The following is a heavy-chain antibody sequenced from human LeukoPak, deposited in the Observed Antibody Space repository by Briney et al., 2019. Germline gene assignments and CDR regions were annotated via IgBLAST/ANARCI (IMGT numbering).Heavy chain of an antibody. CDR2: MNPDSGNT. Sequence: ASVTVSCKASGYTFTSYDINWVRQATGQGLEWMGWMNPDSGNTGYAQKFQGRVTMTRNTSISTAYMELSSLRSEDTAVYYCASSSWPDYYYYYYGMDVWGQGTTVTVSS. J-gene: IGHJ6*02. V-gene: IGHV1-8*01. CDR1: GYTFTSYD. CDR3: ASSSWPDYYYYYYGMDV. D-gene: IGHD6-13*01.